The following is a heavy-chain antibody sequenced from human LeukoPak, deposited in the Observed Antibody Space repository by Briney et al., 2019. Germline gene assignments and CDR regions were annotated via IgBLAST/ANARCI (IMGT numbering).Heavy chain of an antibody. CDR3: AREGPIYDSRDN. CDR2: IYHSGST. D-gene: IGHD3-22*01. V-gene: IGHV4-4*02. Sequence: SETLSLTCAVSGGSISSSNWWSWVRQPPGKGLEWIGEIYHSGSTNYNPSLKSRVTISVDTSKNQFSLKLSSVTAADTAVYYCAREGPIYDSRDNWGQGTLVTVSS. J-gene: IGHJ4*02. CDR1: GGSISSSNW.